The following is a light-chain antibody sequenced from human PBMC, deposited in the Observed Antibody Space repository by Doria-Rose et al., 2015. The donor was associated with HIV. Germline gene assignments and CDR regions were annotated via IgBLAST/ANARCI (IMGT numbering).Light chain of an antibody. CDR1: LGISRY. CDR3: QQFDSFPRT. CDR2: GAS. Sequence: TQSPSFLSASVGVRVTITCRASLGISRYLAWYQQKPGKAPTLLIFGASTLQSGVPSRFSGSGSGTEFTLTISSLQPGDFATYCCQQFDSFPRTFGQGTKVELK. V-gene: IGKV1-9*01. J-gene: IGKJ1*01.